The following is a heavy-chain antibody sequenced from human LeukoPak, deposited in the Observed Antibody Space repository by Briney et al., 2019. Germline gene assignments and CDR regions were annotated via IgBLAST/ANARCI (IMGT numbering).Heavy chain of an antibody. D-gene: IGHD4-23*01. CDR3: ATYGGFSPFDY. J-gene: IGHJ4*02. CDR1: GGSISGQY. CDR2: INRSGRT. Sequence: KTSETLSLTCAVYGGSISGQYWSWIRQPPGKGLEWIGEINRSGRTNYNPSLKSRVTISVDTSKMQFSLKLTSVTAADTATYYCATYGGFSPFDYWGQGTLVTVSS. V-gene: IGHV4-34*01.